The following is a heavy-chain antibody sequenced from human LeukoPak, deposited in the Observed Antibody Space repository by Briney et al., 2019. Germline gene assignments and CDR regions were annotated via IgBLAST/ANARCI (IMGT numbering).Heavy chain of an antibody. D-gene: IGHD5-12*01. CDR3: AREADIVATITAARIFDY. CDR2: IIPIFGTA. CDR1: GGTFSSYA. Sequence: SVKVSCKASGGTFSSYAISWVRQAPGQGLEWMGGIIPIFGTANYAQKFQGRVTITADESTSTAYMELSSLRSEDTAVYYCAREADIVATITAARIFDYWGQGTLVTVSS. J-gene: IGHJ4*02. V-gene: IGHV1-69*13.